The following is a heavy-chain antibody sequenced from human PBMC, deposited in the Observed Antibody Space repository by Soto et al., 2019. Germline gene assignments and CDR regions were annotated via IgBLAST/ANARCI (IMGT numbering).Heavy chain of an antibody. CDR3: ARRARADVYYGVFEY. CDR1: GLTFSRHW. D-gene: IGHD3-16*01. V-gene: IGHV3-7*01. J-gene: IGHJ4*02. Sequence: GVSLRLSCTASGLTFSRHWMSWVRQAPGKGLEWVANIKQDGIEKYYLASGKGRFTISRDNGKKSLFLQMISMRDAETAVYYCARRARADVYYGVFEYWGRGALVTVSS. CDR2: IKQDGIEK.